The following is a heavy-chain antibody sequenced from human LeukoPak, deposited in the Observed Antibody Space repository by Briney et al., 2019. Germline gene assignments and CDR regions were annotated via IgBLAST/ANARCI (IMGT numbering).Heavy chain of an antibody. Sequence: SGGSLRLSCAASGFTFSSYDMHWVRQATGKGLEWVSAIGTAGDTYYPGTVKGRYTISRENAKNSLYLQMDSLRAGDTAVYYCARGKLDYYYYYMDVWGKGTTVTVSS. D-gene: IGHD6-6*01. J-gene: IGHJ6*03. CDR3: ARGKLDYYYYYMDV. CDR2: IGTAGDT. V-gene: IGHV3-13*01. CDR1: GFTFSSYD.